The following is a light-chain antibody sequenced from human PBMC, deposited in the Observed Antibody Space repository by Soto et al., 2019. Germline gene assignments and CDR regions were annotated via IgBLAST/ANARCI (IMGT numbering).Light chain of an antibody. J-gene: IGKJ2*01. CDR2: GAS. CDR1: QSVDSSY. V-gene: IGKV3-20*01. Sequence: EIVLTQSPATLSLSPGERATLSCRASQSVDSSYLAWYHQRPGQAPRLLIYGASNRATGIPGRFGGSGSGTDFNLTISRLEPEDSAVYYCQQYGNSPLYSVGQGTKLEIK. CDR3: QQYGNSPLYS.